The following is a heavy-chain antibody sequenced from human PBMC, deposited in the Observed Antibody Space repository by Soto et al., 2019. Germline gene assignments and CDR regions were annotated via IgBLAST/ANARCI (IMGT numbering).Heavy chain of an antibody. CDR3: ARQVVVSGIRYNCFDP. V-gene: IGHV3-33*01. Sequence: QVQLVESGGGVVQPGGSLRLSCAASGFTFSSYGIYWARQAPGQGLEWVAVIWYDGSNKYYADSVKGRFTVSRDNSKNTVYLQMNSQRAEDTAVYYCARQVVVSGIRYNCFDPWGQGTLVTVSS. J-gene: IGHJ5*02. CDR1: GFTFSSYG. D-gene: IGHD2-15*01. CDR2: IWYDGSNK.